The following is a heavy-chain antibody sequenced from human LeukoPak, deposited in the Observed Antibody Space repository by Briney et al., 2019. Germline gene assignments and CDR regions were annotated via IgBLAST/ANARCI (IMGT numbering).Heavy chain of an antibody. CDR2: IYYSGST. J-gene: IGHJ6*03. V-gene: IGHV4-59*01. D-gene: IGHD6-6*01. Sequence: SETLSLTCTVSGGSISSYYWSWIRQPPGKGLEWIGYIYYSGSTNYNPSLKSRVTISVDTSKNQFSLKLSSVTAADTAVYYCARVKRVLTINNSNSPPGGYYYYHYMDVWGKGTTVTVSS. CDR1: GGSISSYY. CDR3: ARVKRVLTINNSNSPPGGYYYYHYMDV.